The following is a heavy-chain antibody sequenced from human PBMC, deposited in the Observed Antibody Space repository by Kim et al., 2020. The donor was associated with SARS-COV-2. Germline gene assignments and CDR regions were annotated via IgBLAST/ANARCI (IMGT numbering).Heavy chain of an antibody. V-gene: IGHV4-34*01. CDR2: INHSGST. D-gene: IGHD2-21*02. CDR3: ARTGVVTAIRGLAPFDY. J-gene: IGHJ4*02. Sequence: SETLSLTCAVYGGSFSGYYWSWIRQPPGKGLEWIGEINHSGSTNYNPSLKSRVTISVDTSKNQFSLKLSSVTAADTAVYYCARTGVVTAIRGLAPFDYWGQGTLVTVSS. CDR1: GGSFSGYY.